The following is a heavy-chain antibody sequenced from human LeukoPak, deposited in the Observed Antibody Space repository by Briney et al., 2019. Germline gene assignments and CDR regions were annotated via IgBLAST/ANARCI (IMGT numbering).Heavy chain of an antibody. Sequence: GGSLTLSWAGSGFSFSYYWMAWVRQAPGKGREWVANMKEDGSARHYADSVKGRFTNSRVNAQNSVYLQIHIVIVVGTAVYYCARDVVGSLDYWGLGTSVTVSS. V-gene: IGHV3-7*01. CDR3: ARDVVGSLDY. CDR1: GFSFSYYW. D-gene: IGHD2-15*01. J-gene: IGHJ4*02. CDR2: MKEDGSAR.